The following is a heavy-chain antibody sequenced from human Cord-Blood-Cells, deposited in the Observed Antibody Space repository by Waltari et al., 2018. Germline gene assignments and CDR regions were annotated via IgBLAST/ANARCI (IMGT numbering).Heavy chain of an antibody. Sequence: QVQLVQSGAEVKKPGASVKVSCKASGYTFTSYAMHWVRQAPGQRLEGMGWINAGNGNTKDSQKFQGRVTITRDTSASTAYMELSSLRSEDTAVYYCAREVGSSGWYYFDYWGQGTLVTVSS. D-gene: IGHD6-19*01. CDR3: AREVGSSGWYYFDY. CDR1: GYTFTSYA. CDR2: INAGNGNT. J-gene: IGHJ4*02. V-gene: IGHV1-3*01.